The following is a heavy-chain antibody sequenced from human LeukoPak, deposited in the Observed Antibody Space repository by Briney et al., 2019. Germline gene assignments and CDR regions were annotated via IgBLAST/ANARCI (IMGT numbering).Heavy chain of an antibody. J-gene: IGHJ4*02. CDR1: GYTFTGYY. Sequence: GASVKVSCKASGYTFTGYYMHWVRQAPGQGLEWMGWVNPNSGGTNYAQKFQGRVTMTRDTSISTAYMELSRLRSDDTAVYYCARVSGSYSPPDYWGQGTLVTVSS. D-gene: IGHD1-26*01. CDR3: ARVSGSYSPPDY. CDR2: VNPNSGGT. V-gene: IGHV1-2*02.